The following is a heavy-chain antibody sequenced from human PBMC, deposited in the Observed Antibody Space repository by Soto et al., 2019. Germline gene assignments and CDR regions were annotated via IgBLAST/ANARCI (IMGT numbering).Heavy chain of an antibody. J-gene: IGHJ4*02. V-gene: IGHV3-73*01. CDR2: IRSKANNYAT. CDR3: AIEGAGFGY. CDR1: GXXFSASS. D-gene: IGHD1-26*01. Sequence: EFQLVESGGGLVQPGGSVRLSCAXSGXXFSASSMHWVRQAAGKGLEWLGRIRSKANNYATVYSDVLKGRSIISRDDSQDTMFLEMNNLRTVDTAMYYCAIEGAGFGYWGQGTLVTVSS.